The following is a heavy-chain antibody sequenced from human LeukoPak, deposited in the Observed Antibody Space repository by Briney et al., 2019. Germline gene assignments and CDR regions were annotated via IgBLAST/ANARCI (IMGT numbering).Heavy chain of an antibody. J-gene: IGHJ4*02. Sequence: PSETLSLTCTVSGYSISSGYYWGWIRQPPGKGLAWIGSIYHSGSTYYNPSLKSRITISVDTFNNQFSLKLSSVTAADTAVYYGARDPHFDGLLYDDYYFDYWGQGTLVTVSS. CDR1: GYSISSGYY. CDR2: IYHSGST. D-gene: IGHD3-9*01. CDR3: ARDPHFDGLLYDDYYFDY. V-gene: IGHV4-38-2*02.